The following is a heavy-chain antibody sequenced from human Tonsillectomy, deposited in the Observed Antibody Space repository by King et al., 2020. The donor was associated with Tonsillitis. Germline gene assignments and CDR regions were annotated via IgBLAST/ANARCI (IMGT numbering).Heavy chain of an antibody. CDR1: GFTFSGSA. CDR3: TRTTTYSGSYSS. D-gene: IGHD1-26*01. J-gene: IGHJ5*02. Sequence: VQLVESGGGLVQPGGSLKLSCAASGFTFSGSAMHWVRQASGKGLELVGRIRSKANRYATAYAASVKGRFTISRDDSKNTAYLQMNSLKTEDTAVYYCTRTTTYSGSYSSWGQGTLVTVSS. V-gene: IGHV3-73*01. CDR2: IRSKANRYAT.